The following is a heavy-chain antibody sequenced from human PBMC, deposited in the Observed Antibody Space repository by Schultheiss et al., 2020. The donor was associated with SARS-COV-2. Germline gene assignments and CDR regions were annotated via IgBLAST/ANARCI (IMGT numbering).Heavy chain of an antibody. D-gene: IGHD3/OR15-3a*01. CDR3: AATTGYYTNVDF. CDR2: ISGSGDYI. V-gene: IGHV3-11*06. J-gene: IGHJ4*02. CDR1: GFTFSAHY. Sequence: GESLKISCGASGFTFSAHYMSWIRQTPGKGLEWVAYISGSGDYINYADSVKGRFTIFRNNANNSLYLQMSSLRADDTALYYCAATTGYYTNVDFWGLGTLVTVSS.